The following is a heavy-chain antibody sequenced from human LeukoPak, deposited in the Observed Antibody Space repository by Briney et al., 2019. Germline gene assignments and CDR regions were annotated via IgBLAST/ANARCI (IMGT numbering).Heavy chain of an antibody. V-gene: IGHV3-11*01. J-gene: IGHJ6*02. CDR3: ARRGTTAARDSVDSDYYYYGMDA. CDR2: ISSSGSTI. Sequence: GGSLRLSCAASGFTFSDYYMSWIRQAPGKGLEWVSYISSSGSTIYYADSVKGRFTISRDNAKNSLYLQMNSLRAEDTAVYYCARRGTTAARDSVDSDYYYYGMDAWGQGTTVTVSS. CDR1: GFTFSDYY. D-gene: IGHD6-13*01.